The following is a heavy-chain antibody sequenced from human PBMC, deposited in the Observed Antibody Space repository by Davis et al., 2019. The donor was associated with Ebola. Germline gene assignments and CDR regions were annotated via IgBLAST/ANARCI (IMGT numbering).Heavy chain of an antibody. D-gene: IGHD2-2*02. CDR3: AREGGIVVVPAAIGFAYYYYGMDV. Sequence: SETLSLTCTVSGGSISSYYWSWIRQPAGKGLEWIGRIYTSGSTNYNPSLKSRVTMSVDTSKNQFSLKLSSVTAADTAVYYCAREGGIVVVPAAIGFAYYYYGMDVWGQGTTVTVSS. V-gene: IGHV4-4*07. CDR1: GGSISSYY. CDR2: IYTSGST. J-gene: IGHJ6*02.